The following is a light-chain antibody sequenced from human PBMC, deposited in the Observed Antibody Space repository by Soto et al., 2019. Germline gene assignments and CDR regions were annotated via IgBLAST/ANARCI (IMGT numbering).Light chain of an antibody. CDR3: NSYAGSNNWV. Sequence: QSALTQPPSASGSPGQSVTISCTGTSSDVGGYNYVSWYQQHPGKAPKLMIYEVSKRPSGVPDRFSGSKSGNTASLTVSRRQGEDEADYYCNSYAGSNNWVFGGGSKLTVL. CDR1: SSDVGGYNY. CDR2: EVS. J-gene: IGLJ3*02. V-gene: IGLV2-8*01.